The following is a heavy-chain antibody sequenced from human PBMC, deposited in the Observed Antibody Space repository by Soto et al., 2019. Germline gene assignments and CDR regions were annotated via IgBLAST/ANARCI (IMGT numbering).Heavy chain of an antibody. J-gene: IGHJ4*02. V-gene: IGHV3-48*01. CDR1: GFSFSDYP. D-gene: IGHD5-12*01. CDR3: AKDPTSRWLQMIDY. Sequence: VQLVESGGGLVQPGGSLRLSCAASGFSFSDYPMNWVRQAPGKGLEWLSNIRSTSDDTYYAESLQGRFTISRDNSKNTLYLQMNSLRAEDTAVYYCAKDPTSRWLQMIDYWGQGTLVTVSS. CDR2: IRSTSDDT.